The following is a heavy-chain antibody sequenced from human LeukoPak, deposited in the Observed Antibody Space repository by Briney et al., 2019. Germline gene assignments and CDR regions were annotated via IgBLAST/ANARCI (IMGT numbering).Heavy chain of an antibody. CDR3: ARDNYNDSSGYPVNAFDI. V-gene: IGHV3-48*03. CDR2: ISSSGSTI. D-gene: IGHD3-22*01. Sequence: GGSLRLSCAASGFTFSSYEMNWVRQAPGKGLEWVSYISSSGSTIYYAGSVKGRFTISRDNAKNSLYLQMNSLRAEDTAVYYCARDNYNDSSGYPVNAFDIWGQGTMVTVSS. J-gene: IGHJ3*02. CDR1: GFTFSSYE.